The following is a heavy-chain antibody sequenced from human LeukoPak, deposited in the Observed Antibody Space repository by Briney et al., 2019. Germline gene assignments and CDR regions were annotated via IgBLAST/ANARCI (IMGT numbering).Heavy chain of an antibody. D-gene: IGHD1-26*01. CDR1: GGSISSSSYY. J-gene: IGHJ5*02. CDR3: TREVRSAWASFDP. V-gene: IGHV4-39*07. CDR2: IYHSGST. Sequence: SETLSLTCTVSGGSISSSSYYWGWIRQPPGKGLEWIGSIYHSGSTYYNPSLKSRVTISVDTSKNQFSLKLSSVTAADTAVYYCTREVRSAWASFDPWGQGTLVIVSS.